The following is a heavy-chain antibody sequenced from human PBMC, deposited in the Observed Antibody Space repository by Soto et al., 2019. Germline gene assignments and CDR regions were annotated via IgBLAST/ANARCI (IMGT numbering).Heavy chain of an antibody. CDR3: AKSRYSDSSGDFYDY. V-gene: IGHV3-23*01. CDR2: IGGSGRTT. D-gene: IGHD3-22*01. J-gene: IGHJ4*02. CDR1: AFTFNNYA. Sequence: EVQLLESGGGLVQPGGSLSLSCAASAFTFNNYAMSWVRQAPGKGLEWVSGIGGSGRTTYYADSVKGRFTISRDNSNNTLFLQMHSLRAEDTAVYYCAKSRYSDSSGDFYDYWSQGTLVTVSS.